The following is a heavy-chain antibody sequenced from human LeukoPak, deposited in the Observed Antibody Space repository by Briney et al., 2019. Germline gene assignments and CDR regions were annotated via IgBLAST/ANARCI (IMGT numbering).Heavy chain of an antibody. J-gene: IGHJ5*02. D-gene: IGHD5-24*01. CDR3: VRGAGRDGFNP. V-gene: IGHV4-59*09. Sequence: IGYIYYSGDTNYNPSLRGRVTMSVDTSKNQFSLRLTSVTAADTAMYYCVRGAGRDGFNPRGQGTLVTVSS. CDR2: IYYSGDT.